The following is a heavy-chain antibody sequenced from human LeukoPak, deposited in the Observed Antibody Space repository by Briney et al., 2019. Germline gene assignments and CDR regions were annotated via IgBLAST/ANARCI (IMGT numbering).Heavy chain of an antibody. CDR2: ISSSSSYV. J-gene: IGHJ4*02. CDR1: GFTFSSYS. V-gene: IGHV3-21*01. D-gene: IGHD3-10*01. CDR3: AKLAKYFYGSETYYFFEH. Sequence: GGSLRLSCAASGFTFSSYSLNWVRQAPGKGLEWVSSISSSSSYVDYADSVKGRFTISRDNAKNSLYLQMHSLRVEDTAVYYCAKLAKYFYGSETYYFFEHWGQGTPVTASS.